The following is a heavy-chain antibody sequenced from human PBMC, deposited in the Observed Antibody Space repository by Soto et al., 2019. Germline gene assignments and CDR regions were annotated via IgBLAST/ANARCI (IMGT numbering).Heavy chain of an antibody. V-gene: IGHV3-33*01. D-gene: IGHD2-15*01. Sequence: PGGSLRLSCAASGFTFSSYGMHWVRQAPGKGLEWVAVIWYDGSNKYYADSVKGGFTISRDNSKNTLYLQMNSLRAEDTAVYYCASGEIYSDCSGGSCYPQGSWGMDVWGQATTVTVSS. CDR1: GFTFSSYG. J-gene: IGHJ6*02. CDR3: ASGEIYSDCSGGSCYPQGSWGMDV. CDR2: IWYDGSNK.